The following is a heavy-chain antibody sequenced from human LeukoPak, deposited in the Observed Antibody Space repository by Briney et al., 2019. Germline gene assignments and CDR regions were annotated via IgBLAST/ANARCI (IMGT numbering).Heavy chain of an antibody. CDR1: GGSISSYY. Sequence: KSSETLSLTCTVAGGSISSYYWGWVRQPPGKGLEWIGYIYYSGSTNYNPSLKSRVTISVDTSKNQFSLKLSSVTAADTAVYYCARVAYYYDSSGYAVAFDIWGQGTMVTVSS. J-gene: IGHJ3*02. D-gene: IGHD3-22*01. CDR2: IYYSGST. V-gene: IGHV4-59*01. CDR3: ARVAYYYDSSGYAVAFDI.